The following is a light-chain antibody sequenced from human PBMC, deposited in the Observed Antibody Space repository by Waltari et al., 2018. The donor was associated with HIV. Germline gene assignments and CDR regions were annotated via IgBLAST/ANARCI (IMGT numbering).Light chain of an antibody. CDR2: EVS. CDR3: CSYAGSSTPV. J-gene: IGLJ2*01. Sequence: QSALTQPASVSGSPGQSITISCTGTSSDVGSYNLVSCYQQHPGKAPKLMIYEVSKRPSGVSNRFSGSKSGNTASLTISGLQAEDEADYYCCSYAGSSTPVFGGGTKLTVL. CDR1: SSDVGSYNL. V-gene: IGLV2-23*02.